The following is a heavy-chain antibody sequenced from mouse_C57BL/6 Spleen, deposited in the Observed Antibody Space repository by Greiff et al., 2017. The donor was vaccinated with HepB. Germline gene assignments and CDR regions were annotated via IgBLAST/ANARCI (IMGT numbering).Heavy chain of an antibody. CDR2: IYPGSGNT. D-gene: IGHD1-1*01. V-gene: IGHV1-76*01. CDR3: ARLITTVVAHWYFDV. CDR1: GYTFTDYY. Sequence: VQLQQSGAELVRPGASVKLSCKASGYTFTDYYINWVKQRPGQGLEWIARIYPGSGNTYYNEKFKGKATLTAEKSSSTAYMQLSSLTSEDSAVYFCARLITTVVAHWYFDVWGTGTTVTVSS. J-gene: IGHJ1*03.